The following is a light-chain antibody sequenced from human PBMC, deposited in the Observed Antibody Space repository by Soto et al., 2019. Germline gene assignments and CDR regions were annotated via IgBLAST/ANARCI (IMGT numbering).Light chain of an antibody. CDR1: QSISSY. Sequence: DIPLTQSPSSLSASVGNKDTIPCRASQSISSYLNWVQQKPGKAPKLLIYDASSLESGVPSRFSGSGSGTEFTLTISSLHPDDFAPHYCQQYSRASEWTFCQGTKVDIK. J-gene: IGKJ1*01. CDR3: QQYSRASEWT. V-gene: IGKV1-5*01. CDR2: DAS.